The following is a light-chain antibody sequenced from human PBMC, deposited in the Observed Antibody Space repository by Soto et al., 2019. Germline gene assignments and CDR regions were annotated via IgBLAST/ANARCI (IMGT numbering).Light chain of an antibody. CDR1: QNVISN. CDR3: QQYNNWPFS. V-gene: IGKV3D-15*01. CDR2: GAS. Sequence: EIVLMQSPGTLSVSPGERATLSWRASQNVISNLAWYQQRPGQAPRLLIYGASNRATGVPVRVSGSGSGTVFTLTISGLRSEDSEVYFCQQYNNWPFSFGQGTRLEIK. J-gene: IGKJ5*01.